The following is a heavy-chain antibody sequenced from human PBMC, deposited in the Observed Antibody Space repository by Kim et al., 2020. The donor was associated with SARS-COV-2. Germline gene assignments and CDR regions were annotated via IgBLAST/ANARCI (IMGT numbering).Heavy chain of an antibody. CDR3: ARDQCSSTSCHHSSVDP. CDR1: GYTFTSYY. D-gene: IGHD2-2*01. J-gene: IGHJ5*02. CDR2: INPSGGST. V-gene: IGHV1-46*01. Sequence: ASVKVSCKASGYTFTSYYMHWVRQAPGQGLEWMGIINPSGGSTSYAQKFQGRVTMTRDTSTSTVYMELSSLRSEDTAVYYCARDQCSSTSCHHSSVDPWGQGTLVTVSS.